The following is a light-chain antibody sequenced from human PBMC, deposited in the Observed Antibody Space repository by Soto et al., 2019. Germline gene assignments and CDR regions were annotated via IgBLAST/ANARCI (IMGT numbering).Light chain of an antibody. CDR1: QSVSGSD. CDR3: QQAHSFPYT. CDR2: GAS. V-gene: IGKV3-20*01. Sequence: EVVLTQSPGTLSLSPGERATLSCRASQSVSGSDLAWYQQKPGQAPRLLISGASSRATGVPDRFSGSGSGTDFTLTISGLQPEDFAIFYCQQAHSFPYTFGQGTKVDIK. J-gene: IGKJ2*01.